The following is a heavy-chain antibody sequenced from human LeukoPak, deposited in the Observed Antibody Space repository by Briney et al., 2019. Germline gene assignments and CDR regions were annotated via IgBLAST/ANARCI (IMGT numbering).Heavy chain of an antibody. CDR3: YLYYYDSSGYSYYFDY. V-gene: IGHV1-2*06. Sequence: ASVKVSCKASGYTFTGYYMHWVRQAPGQGLEWMGRINPNSGGTNYEQKFQGRVTMTGDTSISTAYMELSRLRSDDTAVYYCYLYYYDSSGYSYYFDYWGQGTLVTVSS. CDR2: INPNSGGT. D-gene: IGHD3-22*01. J-gene: IGHJ4*02. CDR1: GYTFTGYY.